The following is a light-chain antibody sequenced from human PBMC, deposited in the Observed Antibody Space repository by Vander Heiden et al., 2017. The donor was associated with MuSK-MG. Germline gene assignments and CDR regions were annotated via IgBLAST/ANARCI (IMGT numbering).Light chain of an antibody. CDR3: QQSDSTPWT. V-gene: IGKV1-39*01. J-gene: IGKJ1*01. CDR1: QSISIY. Sequence: DIQLTQSPSSLSASVGDRVTITSRASQSISIYLNWYQPKPGNAPKRLIYAASSLQRGVTPRLRGSGSGTDFTLTISRLQPEDFAKVEGQQSDSTPWTFGQGTKVEIK. CDR2: AAS.